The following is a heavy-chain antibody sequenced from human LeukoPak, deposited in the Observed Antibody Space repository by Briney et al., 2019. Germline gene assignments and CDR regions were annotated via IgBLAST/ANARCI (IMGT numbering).Heavy chain of an antibody. V-gene: IGHV4-39*01. CDR1: GGSISSSSYY. D-gene: IGHD6-19*01. CDR2: IYYSGST. Sequence: SETLSLTCTVSGGSISSSSYYWGWIRQPPGKGLEWIGSIYYSGSTYYNPSLKNRVTISVDTSKNQFSLKLSSVTAADTAVYYCARAGWLPFDYWGQGTLVTVSS. J-gene: IGHJ4*02. CDR3: ARAGWLPFDY.